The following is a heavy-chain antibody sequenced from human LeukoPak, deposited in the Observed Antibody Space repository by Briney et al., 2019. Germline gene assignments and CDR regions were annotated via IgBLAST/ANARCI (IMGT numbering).Heavy chain of an antibody. CDR2: ISSSGSTI. J-gene: IGHJ4*02. V-gene: IGHV3-11*01. D-gene: IGHD3-22*01. CDR3: ASTNYYDSSGPLDY. Sequence: GGSLRLSCAASGFTFSSYWMSWIRQAPGKGLEWVSYISSSGSTIYYADSVKGRFTISRDNAKNSLYLQMNSLRAEDTAVYYCASTNYYDSSGPLDYWGQGTLVTVSS. CDR1: GFTFSSYW.